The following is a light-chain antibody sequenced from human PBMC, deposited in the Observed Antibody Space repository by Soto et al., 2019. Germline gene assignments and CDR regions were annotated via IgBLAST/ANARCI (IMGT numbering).Light chain of an antibody. Sequence: QSALTQPRSVSGSPGQSVTISCTGTSSDVGAYDYVSWYQQHPGKAPKLMIHDVSKRPSGVPDRFSGSKSGNTASLTISGLQAEDEADYYCCSYAGSYTFYVFGTGTKVTVL. V-gene: IGLV2-11*01. CDR2: DVS. CDR1: SSDVGAYDY. CDR3: CSYAGSYTFYV. J-gene: IGLJ1*01.